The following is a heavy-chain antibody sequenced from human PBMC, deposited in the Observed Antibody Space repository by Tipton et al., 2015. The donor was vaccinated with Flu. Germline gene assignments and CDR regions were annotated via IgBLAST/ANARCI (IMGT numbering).Heavy chain of an antibody. CDR1: GGSISSYY. CDR2: IYYSGST. J-gene: IGHJ3*02. Sequence: TLSLTCTVPGGSISSYYWSWIRQPPGKGLEWIGYIYYSGSTNYNPSLKSRVTISVDTSKNQFSLKLSFVTAADTAVYYCAREKVGATSAFDIWGQGTMVTVPS. D-gene: IGHD1-26*01. V-gene: IGHV4-59*01. CDR3: AREKVGATSAFDI.